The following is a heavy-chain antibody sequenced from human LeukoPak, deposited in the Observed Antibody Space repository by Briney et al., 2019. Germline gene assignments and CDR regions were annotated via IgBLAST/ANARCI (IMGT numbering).Heavy chain of an antibody. Sequence: GGSLRLSCAASGFTFSSAWMTWVRQSPGKGLEWVGRIKSKTDGGTRDYAAPVKGRFTISRDDSKNTLYLHMNSLETEDTAVYFCTTRSYYGDYELDIWGQGTMVTVSS. J-gene: IGHJ3*02. CDR2: IKSKTDGGTR. D-gene: IGHD4-17*01. CDR1: GFTFSSAW. CDR3: TTRSYYGDYELDI. V-gene: IGHV3-15*01.